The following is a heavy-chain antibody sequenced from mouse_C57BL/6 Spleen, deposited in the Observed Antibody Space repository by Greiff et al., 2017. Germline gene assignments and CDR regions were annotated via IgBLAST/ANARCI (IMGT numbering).Heavy chain of an antibody. CDR1: GYSITSGYY. CDR2: ISYDGSN. V-gene: IGHV3-6*01. CDR3: ARDDGYDGDGAWFAY. J-gene: IGHJ3*01. Sequence: EVKLVESGPGLVKPSQSLSLTCSVTGYSITSGYYWNWIRQFPGNKLEWMGYISYDGSNNYNPSLKNRISITRDTSKNQFFLKLNSVTTEDTATYYGARDDGYDGDGAWFAYWGQGTLVTVSA. D-gene: IGHD2-2*01.